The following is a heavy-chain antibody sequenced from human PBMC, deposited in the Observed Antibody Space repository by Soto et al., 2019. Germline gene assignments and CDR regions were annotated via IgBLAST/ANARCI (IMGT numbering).Heavy chain of an antibody. CDR1: GGSISSGGYY. Sequence: QVQLQESGPGLVKPSQTLSLTCTVSGGSISSGGYYWTWIRQHPGKGLEGIGYNYYSGITYYNPSIKSRVTISLDTSKNQFSMKLSSVTAEDTAVYYCARGSSIAGLYYGMDVWGQGTTVTVSS. CDR3: ARGSSIAGLYYGMDV. V-gene: IGHV4-31*03. CDR2: NYYSGIT. D-gene: IGHD6-6*01. J-gene: IGHJ6*02.